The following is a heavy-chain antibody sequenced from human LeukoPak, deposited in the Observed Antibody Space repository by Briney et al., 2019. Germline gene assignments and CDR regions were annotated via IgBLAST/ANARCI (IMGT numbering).Heavy chain of an antibody. CDR1: GGSISSYY. Sequence: SETLSLTCTVSGGSISSYYWSWIRQPAGKGLEWIGRIYTSGSTNYNPSLKSRVTISIDTSKNQFSLKLNSETAADTAVYYCARDRGYSYAFDYWGQGTLVTVSS. CDR3: ARDRGYSYAFDY. V-gene: IGHV4-4*07. CDR2: IYTSGST. D-gene: IGHD5-18*01. J-gene: IGHJ4*02.